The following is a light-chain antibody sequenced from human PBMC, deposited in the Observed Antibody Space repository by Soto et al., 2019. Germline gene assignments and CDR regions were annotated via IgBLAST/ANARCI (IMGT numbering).Light chain of an antibody. CDR3: LLYYGGAQGYV. V-gene: IGLV7-43*01. CDR1: TGAVTSGYY. J-gene: IGLJ1*01. CDR2: STS. Sequence: QTVVTQEPSLTVSPGGTVTLTCASSTGAVTSGYYPNWFQQKPGQAPRALSYSTSNKHSWTPPRFSGSLLGGKAALTLSGVQPEDEAEYYCLLYYGGAQGYVFGTGTKLTVL.